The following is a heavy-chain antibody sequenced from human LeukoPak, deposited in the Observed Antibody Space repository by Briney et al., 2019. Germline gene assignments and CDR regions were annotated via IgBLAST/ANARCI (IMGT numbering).Heavy chain of an antibody. V-gene: IGHV1-18*01. CDR2: ISAYNGNT. D-gene: IGHD3-3*01. Sequence: ASVKVSCKASGYIYTNYGISWLRQAPGQGLEWVEWISAYNGNTNYAQKLQGRVTMTTDTSTTTAYMDMRSLKSDDTAVYYCVREFWSEHIPYWGQGTLVTVSS. J-gene: IGHJ4*02. CDR3: VREFWSEHIPY. CDR1: GYIYTNYG.